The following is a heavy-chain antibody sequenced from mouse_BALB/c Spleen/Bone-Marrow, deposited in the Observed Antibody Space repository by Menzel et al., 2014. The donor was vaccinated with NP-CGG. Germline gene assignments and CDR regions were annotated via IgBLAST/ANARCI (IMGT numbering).Heavy chain of an antibody. D-gene: IGHD2-1*01. CDR3: ARSNGNYVHAD. CDR1: GYTFTSYT. J-gene: IGHJ3*01. V-gene: IGHV1-4*01. CDR2: INPSSGYT. Sequence: QVQLQQPEAELARPGASVKMSCKASGYTFTSYTMHWVKQRPGQGLEWIGYINPSSGYTNYNQKFKDKATLTADKSSSTAYMQLSNLTSEDAAVYYCARSNGNYVHADWGQGTLVTVSA.